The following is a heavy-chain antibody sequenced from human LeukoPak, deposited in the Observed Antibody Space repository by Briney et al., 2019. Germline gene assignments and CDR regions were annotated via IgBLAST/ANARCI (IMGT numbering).Heavy chain of an antibody. V-gene: IGHV4-59*01. CDR2: IHYSGTA. D-gene: IGHD2-15*01. CDR3: AKVISGGHFDY. J-gene: IGHJ4*02. Sequence: SETLSLTRTVSGDSISNNYWTWIRPPPPHGLEWIGSIHYSGTANYNPSVESRVTMSVDTSKNQFSLNLRSVTAADTAVYYCAKVISGGHFDYWGQGTLVTVSS. CDR1: GDSISNNY.